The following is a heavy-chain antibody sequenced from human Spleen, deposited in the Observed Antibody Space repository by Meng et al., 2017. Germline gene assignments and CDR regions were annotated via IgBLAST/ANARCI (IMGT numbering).Heavy chain of an antibody. CDR2: ISYDGSNK. CDR3: ARAYGDYVGSFYPLGAFDI. Sequence: GESLKISCAASGFTFSSYAMHWVRQAPGKGLEWVAVISYDGSNKYYADSVKGRFTISRDNSKNTLYLQMNSLRAEDTAVYYCARAYGDYVGSFYPLGAFDIWGQGTTVTVSS. CDR1: GFTFSSYA. J-gene: IGHJ3*02. V-gene: IGHV3-30*04. D-gene: IGHD4-17*01.